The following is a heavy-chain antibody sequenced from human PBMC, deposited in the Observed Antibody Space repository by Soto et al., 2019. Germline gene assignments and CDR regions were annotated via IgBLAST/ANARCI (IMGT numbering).Heavy chain of an antibody. D-gene: IGHD4-17*01. CDR2: VYYRGRS. V-gene: IGHV4-39*01. J-gene: IGHJ4*02. CDR3: VSQRTTVPTQAYFDY. CDR1: GGSVTNRSYY. Sequence: SETLSLTCTVAGGSVTNRSYYWGWIRQSPGKGLEWIGSVYYRGRSYSKSSVKSRVTISVDTSKNRFSLSLNSVTASDTAVYFCVSQRTTVPTQAYFDYWGPGALVTASS.